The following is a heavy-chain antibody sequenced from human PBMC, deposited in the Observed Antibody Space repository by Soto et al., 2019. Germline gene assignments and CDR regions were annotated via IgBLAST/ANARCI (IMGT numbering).Heavy chain of an antibody. V-gene: IGHV4-59*01. CDR3: ARGQSGYDILLSFIWFDP. CDR2: IYYSGST. CDR1: GGSISSYY. D-gene: IGHD3-9*01. Sequence: SETLSLTCTVSGGSISSYYWIWIRQPPGKGLEWIGYIYYSGSTNYNPSLKSRVTISVDTSKNQFSLKLSSVTAADTAVYYCARGQSGYDILLSFIWFDPWGQGTLVTVSS. J-gene: IGHJ5*02.